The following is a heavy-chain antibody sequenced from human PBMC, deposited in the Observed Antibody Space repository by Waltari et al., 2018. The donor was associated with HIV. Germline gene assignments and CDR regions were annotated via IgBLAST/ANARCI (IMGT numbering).Heavy chain of an antibody. CDR2: IFYTGST. CDR3: ARANLVRGAIRWFDP. D-gene: IGHD3-10*01. CDR1: GGSISSGGSY. Sequence: QVQLQESGPGLVKPSQTLSLTCPVSGGSISSGGSYWSWSRQHPGKGLELIGYIFYTGSTYYSPSLKSRVTISVDTSKNQFSLKLNSVAAADTAVYSCARANLVRGAIRWFDPWGQGTLVTVSS. J-gene: IGHJ5*02. V-gene: IGHV4-31*03.